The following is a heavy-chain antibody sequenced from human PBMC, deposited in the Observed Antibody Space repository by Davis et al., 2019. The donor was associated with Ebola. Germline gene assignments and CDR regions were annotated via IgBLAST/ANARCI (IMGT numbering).Heavy chain of an antibody. CDR2: FDPEDGET. J-gene: IGHJ3*02. V-gene: IGHV1-24*01. D-gene: IGHD6-13*01. Sequence: ASVKVSCKVSGYTFSELAMHWVRQAPGKGLEWMGGFDPEDGETIYAQKFQGRVTMTEDTSTDTAYMELSSLRSEDTAVYYCAIPSPSMAAPADAFDIWGQGTLVTVSS. CDR3: AIPSPSMAAPADAFDI. CDR1: GYTFSELA.